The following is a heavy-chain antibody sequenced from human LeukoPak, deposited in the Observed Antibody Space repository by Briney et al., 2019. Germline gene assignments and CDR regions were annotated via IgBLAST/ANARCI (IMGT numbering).Heavy chain of an antibody. D-gene: IGHD5-24*01. CDR2: ISGDGGST. Sequence: GGSLRLSCAASGFTFDDYAMHWVRQAPGKGLEWVSLISGDGGSTYYADSVKGRFTISRDNSKNSLYLQMNSLRTEDTALYYCAKFMGWLQSAHDYFDYWGQGTLVTVSS. V-gene: IGHV3-43*02. CDR1: GFTFDDYA. CDR3: AKFMGWLQSAHDYFDY. J-gene: IGHJ4*02.